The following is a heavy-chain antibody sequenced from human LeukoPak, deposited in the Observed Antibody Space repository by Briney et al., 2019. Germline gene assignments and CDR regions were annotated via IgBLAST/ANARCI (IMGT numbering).Heavy chain of an antibody. Sequence: GESLKISCRGSGYSFTNYWIAWVRQMPGKGLEWMGSIYPDDSDTEYSPSFQGQVTISADQSITTAYLRWSSLKASDTAMYYCPRHDGGRDWDFDYWGHGTLVTVSS. V-gene: IGHV5-51*01. CDR2: IYPDDSDT. J-gene: IGHJ4*01. CDR3: PRHDGGRDWDFDY. CDR1: GYSFTNYW. D-gene: IGHD1-26*01.